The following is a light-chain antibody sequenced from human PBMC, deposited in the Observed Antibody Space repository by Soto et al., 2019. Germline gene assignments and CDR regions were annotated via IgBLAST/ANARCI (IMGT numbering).Light chain of an antibody. J-gene: IGLJ1*01. Sequence: QSALTQPASVSGAPGQSSTISCTGTSIDGGSYNFVSWDKQLPGKGPKLMIYEVSNRPSGDSNRCSGSKSGHTASLTISGLQAEDEADYYCSSYTTSSNYVFGSGTTVTVL. CDR1: SIDGGSYNF. V-gene: IGLV2-14*01. CDR3: SSYTTSSNYV. CDR2: EVS.